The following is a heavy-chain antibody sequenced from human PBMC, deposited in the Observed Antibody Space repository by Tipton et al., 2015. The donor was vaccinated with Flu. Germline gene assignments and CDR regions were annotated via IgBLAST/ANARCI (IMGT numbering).Heavy chain of an antibody. J-gene: IGHJ4*02. CDR3: TTTLVYGASQFDY. D-gene: IGHD4/OR15-4a*01. CDR1: GFTFSYAW. CDR2: IKNKADGGTI. V-gene: IGHV3-15*01. Sequence: LTCAASGFTFSYAWMRWVRQAPGKGLEWVGRIKNKADGGTIDYAAPVKGRFTISRDDSKNTLFLQMNSLKTEDTAMYYCTTTLVYGASQFDYWGQGSLVTVSS.